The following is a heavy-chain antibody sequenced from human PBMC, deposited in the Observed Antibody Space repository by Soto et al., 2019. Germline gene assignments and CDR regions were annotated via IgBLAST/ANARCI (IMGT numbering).Heavy chain of an antibody. D-gene: IGHD3-22*01. CDR3: AKDRIQDCTSSSCYRGGDA. CDR1: GFNFNFYA. J-gene: IGHJ5*02. Sequence: EVQLLESGGGLVQPGGSLRLSCVASGFNFNFYAMNWVRQAPGKGLEWVSAISGSGSSTFYSDSVKGRFTISRDKPKNTLHLAMNSLRAEDAAVYYCAKDRIQDCTSSSCYRGGDAWGQGTLVTVSS. CDR2: ISGSGSST. V-gene: IGHV3-23*01.